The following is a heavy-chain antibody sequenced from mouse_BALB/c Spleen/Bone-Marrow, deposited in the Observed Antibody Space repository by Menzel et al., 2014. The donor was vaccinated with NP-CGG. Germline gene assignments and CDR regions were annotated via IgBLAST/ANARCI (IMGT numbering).Heavy chain of an antibody. CDR1: GYTFTSYW. Sequence: QVQLQQSGAELVKPGASVKLSCKASGYTFTSYWMHWVKQRPGQGLEWIGEIDPSTGRTDYNKKFKSQATLTVDKSSSAPSMRLSGLSSEDSAVYFCARINGYDYWGQGTTLTVSS. CDR2: IDPSTGRT. V-gene: IGHV1S81*02. J-gene: IGHJ2*01. CDR3: ARINGYDY. D-gene: IGHD2-2*01.